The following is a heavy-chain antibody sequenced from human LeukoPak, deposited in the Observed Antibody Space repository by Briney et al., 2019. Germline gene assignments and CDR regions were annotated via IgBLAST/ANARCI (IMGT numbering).Heavy chain of an antibody. CDR3: ARAQVVLYTDDYGDYRSYYGMDV. J-gene: IGHJ6*04. Sequence: SETLSLTCTVSGGSISSYYWSWIRQPPGKGLEWIGYIYYGGSTNYNPSLKSRVTISVDTSKNQFSLKLSSVTAADTAVYCCARAQVVLYTDDYGDYRSYYGMDVWGKGTTVTVSS. D-gene: IGHD4-17*01. CDR2: IYYGGST. V-gene: IGHV4-59*01. CDR1: GGSISSYY.